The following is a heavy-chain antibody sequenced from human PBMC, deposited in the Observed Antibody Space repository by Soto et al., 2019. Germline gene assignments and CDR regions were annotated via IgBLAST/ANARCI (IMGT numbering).Heavy chain of an antibody. CDR3: SKDEMYWGGDCYPTVFGY. CDR1: GFTFSSYA. J-gene: IGHJ4*02. V-gene: IGHV3-23*01. CDR2: ISGSGGST. Sequence: GGSLRLSCAASGFTFSSYAMSWVRQAPGKGLEWVSAISGSGGSTYYADSVKGRFTISRDNSKNTLYLQMNSLRAEDTAGYYCSKDEMYWGGDCYPTVFGYWGQGTLVTVSS. D-gene: IGHD2-21*02.